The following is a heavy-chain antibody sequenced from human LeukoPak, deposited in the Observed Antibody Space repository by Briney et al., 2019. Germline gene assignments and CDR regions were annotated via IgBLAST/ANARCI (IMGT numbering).Heavy chain of an antibody. CDR1: GFTSSDYW. Sequence: GGSLRLTCAASGFTSSDYWMSWVRQAPGKGLEWVANIKADGSEKHYVDSVKGRFTISRDNAKNSLYLQMNSLRAEDTAVYYCARGPVVVIAPADYWGQGTLVTVSS. CDR3: ARGPVVVIAPADY. V-gene: IGHV3-7*01. J-gene: IGHJ4*02. CDR2: IKADGSEK. D-gene: IGHD2-21*01.